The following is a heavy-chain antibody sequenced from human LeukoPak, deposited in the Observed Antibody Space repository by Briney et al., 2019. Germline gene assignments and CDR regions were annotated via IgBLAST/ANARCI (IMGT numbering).Heavy chain of an antibody. V-gene: IGHV3-23*01. D-gene: IGHD3-22*01. CDR3: ARDQTYYYDSSGYYY. CDR1: GFTFSHSA. CDR2: ISGGDVST. J-gene: IGHJ4*02. Sequence: GGSLRLSCAASGFTFSHSAMSWVRQAPGKGLEWVSNISGGDVSTYYADSVKGRFTISRDNSKNTLYLQMNSLRAEDTAVYYCARDQTYYYDSSGYYYWGQGTLVTVSS.